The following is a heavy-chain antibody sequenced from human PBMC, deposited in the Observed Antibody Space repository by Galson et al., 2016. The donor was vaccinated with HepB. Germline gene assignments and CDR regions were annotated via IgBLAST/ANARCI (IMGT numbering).Heavy chain of an antibody. CDR2: IIPIFGKA. D-gene: IGHD4-17*01. V-gene: IGHV1-69*13. J-gene: IGHJ4*02. CDR3: ATFMTTALPFDN. Sequence: SVKVSCKASGGTFSSYAMNWVRQAPGQGLEWMGGIIPIFGKANYAQKFQGRVTITADGSTNTAYMELSSLTSEDTAVYYCATFMTTALPFDNWGQGTLVTVSS. CDR1: GGTFSSYA.